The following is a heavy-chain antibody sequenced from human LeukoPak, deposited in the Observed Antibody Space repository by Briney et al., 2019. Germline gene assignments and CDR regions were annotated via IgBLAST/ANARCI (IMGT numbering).Heavy chain of an antibody. V-gene: IGHV4-59*01. D-gene: IGHD5-18*01. CDR3: ARGQKYSYGYRVTELGSGYFDY. Sequence: SETLSLTCTVSGGSITSYYWSWIRQSPEKGLEWIGYKYYSGSTKYNPSLQSRATISIDTSKNQFSLKLTSVTAADTAVYYCARGQKYSYGYRVTELGSGYFDYWGQGTLVTVSS. CDR2: KYYSGST. J-gene: IGHJ4*02. CDR1: GGSITSYY.